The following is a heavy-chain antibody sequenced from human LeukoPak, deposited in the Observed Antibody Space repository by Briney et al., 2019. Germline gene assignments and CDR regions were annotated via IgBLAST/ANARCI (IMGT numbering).Heavy chain of an antibody. V-gene: IGHV3-23*01. CDR1: GFTFSSYG. CDR2: ISDDSGNT. Sequence: PGGSLRLSCAASGFTFSSYGMNWVRQAPGQGLEWVSAISDDSGNTYYADSVKGRFTISRDNSENTLYLQMNSLRAEDTALYYCSNGRTSSGTLQHDYWGQGTLVTVSS. D-gene: IGHD6-19*01. CDR3: SNGRTSSGTLQHDY. J-gene: IGHJ4*02.